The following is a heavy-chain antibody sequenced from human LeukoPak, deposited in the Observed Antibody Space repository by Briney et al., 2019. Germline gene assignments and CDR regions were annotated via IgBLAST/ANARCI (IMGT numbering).Heavy chain of an antibody. Sequence: GDSLRLSCVASGFTFSTYAMSWVRQAPGKGLEWVSSISSSSSYIYYADSVKGRFTISRDNAKNSLYLQMNSLRAEDTAVYYCARGFGSAAYYFDYWGQGTLVTVSS. CDR3: ARGFGSAAYYFDY. D-gene: IGHD6-13*01. V-gene: IGHV3-21*01. J-gene: IGHJ4*02. CDR2: ISSSSSYI. CDR1: GFTFSTYA.